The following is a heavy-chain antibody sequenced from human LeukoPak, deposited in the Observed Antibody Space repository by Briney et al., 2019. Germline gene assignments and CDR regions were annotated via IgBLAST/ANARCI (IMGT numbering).Heavy chain of an antibody. CDR2: ICGGGTI. CDR1: GFTFSIYA. CDR3: AKATAATTYFDY. J-gene: IGHJ4*02. D-gene: IGHD6-25*01. Sequence: GGSLRLSCAASGFTFSIYAMSWVRQAPGKGLEWVSAICGGGTIFYADSVKGRFAVSRDNSENPLYLQINSLRAEDTAVYYCAKATAATTYFDYWGQGTLVTVSS. V-gene: IGHV3-23*01.